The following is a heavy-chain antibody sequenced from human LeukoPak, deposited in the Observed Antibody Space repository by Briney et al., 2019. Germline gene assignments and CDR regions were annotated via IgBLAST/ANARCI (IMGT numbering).Heavy chain of an antibody. CDR3: AKNLYSGSSTACYDY. Sequence: GGSLRLSCAASGFTFSSYGMHWVRQAPGKGLEWVAVISYDGSNKYYADSVKGRFTISRDNSKNTMYLQMNTLRAEDTAVYYCAKNLYSGSSTACYDYWGQGTLVTVSS. D-gene: IGHD2-2*01. J-gene: IGHJ4*02. V-gene: IGHV3-30*18. CDR1: GFTFSSYG. CDR2: ISYDGSNK.